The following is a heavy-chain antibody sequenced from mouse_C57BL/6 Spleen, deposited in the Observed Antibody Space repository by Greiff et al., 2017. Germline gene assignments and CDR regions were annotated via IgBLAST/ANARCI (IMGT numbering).Heavy chain of an antibody. Sequence: VQLQQSGAELAKPGASVKLSCKASGYTFTSYWMPWVKQRPGQGLEWIGYINPSSGYTNYNQKFKDKATLTADKSSSTAYMQLSSLTYSDAAVYYWSRANNYGNFVPLDYWGQGTTLTVSS. V-gene: IGHV1-7*01. D-gene: IGHD2-1*01. CDR3: SRANNYGNFVPLDY. CDR1: GYTFTSYW. CDR2: INPSSGYT. J-gene: IGHJ2*01.